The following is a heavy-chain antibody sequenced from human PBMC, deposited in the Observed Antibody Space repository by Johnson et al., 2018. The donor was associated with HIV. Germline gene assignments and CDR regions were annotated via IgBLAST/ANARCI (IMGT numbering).Heavy chain of an antibody. Sequence: VQLVESGGGLVQPGRSLRLSCAASGFTFDDYAMHWVRQAPGKGLEWVSYISSSGDTTYYADSVKGRFTISRDIAENSLYLQMNSLRAEDTAVYYCARDHSSSWYRGFGGAFDIWGQGTMVTVSS. CDR3: ARDHSSSWYRGFGGAFDI. CDR1: GFTFDDYA. CDR2: ISSSGDTT. V-gene: IGHV3-48*03. J-gene: IGHJ3*02. D-gene: IGHD6-13*01.